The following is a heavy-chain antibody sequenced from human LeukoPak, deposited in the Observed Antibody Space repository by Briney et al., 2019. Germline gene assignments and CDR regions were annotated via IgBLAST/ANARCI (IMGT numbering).Heavy chain of an antibody. D-gene: IGHD5-18*01. CDR1: GGSISSYY. V-gene: IGHV4-4*07. CDR2: IYTSGST. CDR3: ARDSNLGYSYGRYYYYYYMDV. Sequence: PSETLSLTFSVSGGSISSYYCSWIRQPAGKGLEWVGRIYTSGSTNYNPSLKSRVTMSVDTSKNQFSLKLSSVTAADTAVYYCARDSNLGYSYGRYYYYYYMDVWGKGTTVTVSS. J-gene: IGHJ6*03.